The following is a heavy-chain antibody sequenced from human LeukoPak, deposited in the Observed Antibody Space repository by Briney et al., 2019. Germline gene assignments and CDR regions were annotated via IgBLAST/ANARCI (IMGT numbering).Heavy chain of an antibody. J-gene: IGHJ4*02. D-gene: IGHD3-16*01. CDR3: ARRHITLYYFDS. Sequence: GESLKISCKGSGHSFTNYWIGWVRQMPGKGLEWMGIIYPGDSDTRYSPSFQGQVTISADMSISTAYLQWSSLKASDTAMYYCARRHITLYYFDSWAREPWSPSPQ. V-gene: IGHV5-51*01. CDR1: GHSFTNYW. CDR2: IYPGDSDT.